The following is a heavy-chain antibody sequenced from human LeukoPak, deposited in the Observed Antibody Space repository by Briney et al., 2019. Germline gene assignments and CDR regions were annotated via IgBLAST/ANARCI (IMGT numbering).Heavy chain of an antibody. J-gene: IGHJ4*02. CDR3: TKGRGI. CDR2: LYTSGS. CDR1: GASISSYY. Sequence: SETLSLTCTVSGASISSYYWSWIRQPAGKGLEWIGHLYTSGSNNPSLKSRVTISVDTSKNQFSLKLTSVTAADTAVYYCTKGRGIWGQGTLVTVSS. D-gene: IGHD3-10*01. V-gene: IGHV4-4*07.